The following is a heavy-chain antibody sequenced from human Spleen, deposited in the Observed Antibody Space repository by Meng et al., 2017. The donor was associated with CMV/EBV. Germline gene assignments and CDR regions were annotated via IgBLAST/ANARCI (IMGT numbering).Heavy chain of an antibody. CDR1: GFDFSSYW. D-gene: IGHD6-19*01. Sequence: GESLKISCGAYGFDFSSYWLNWVRQAPGKGLEWVASIKEDGSDKYYLDSVKGRFTISRDNAKNSLYMQMNSLRAEDTAVYYCARDRTREYKLLRQRLKRDDYGFDVWGQGTTVTVS. CDR3: ARDRTREYKLLRQRLKRDDYGFDV. V-gene: IGHV3-7*01. CDR2: IKEDGSDK. J-gene: IGHJ6*02.